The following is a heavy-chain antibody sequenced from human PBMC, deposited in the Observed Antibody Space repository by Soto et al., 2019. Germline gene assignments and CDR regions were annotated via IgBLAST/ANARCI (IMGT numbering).Heavy chain of an antibody. Sequence: EVQLVASGVGLVQPGGSLSLSCAASGFTFTTYDIHWVRQATGKGLEWVAAIDTAGDTYYPGSVKGRFTISRENANNSLYLQMNSLRAEDTAVYYCARDKNDDFRMDVWGHGTTVTVSS. CDR3: ARDKNDDFRMDV. V-gene: IGHV3-13*01. CDR1: GFTFTTYD. CDR2: IDTAGDT. D-gene: IGHD1-1*01. J-gene: IGHJ6*02.